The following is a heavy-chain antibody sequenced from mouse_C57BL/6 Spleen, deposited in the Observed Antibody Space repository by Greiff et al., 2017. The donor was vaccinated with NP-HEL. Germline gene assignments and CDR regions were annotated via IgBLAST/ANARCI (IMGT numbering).Heavy chain of an antibody. CDR2: INPNNGGT. J-gene: IGHJ2*01. V-gene: IGHV1-18*01. Sequence: EVKLMESGPELVKPGASVKIPCKASGYTFTDYNMDWVKQSHGKSLEWIGDINPNNGGTIYNQKFKGKATLTVDKSSSTAYMELRSLTSEDTAVYYCARNPYYYGTPYYFDYWGQGTTLTVSS. D-gene: IGHD1-1*01. CDR1: GYTFTDYN. CDR3: ARNPYYYGTPYYFDY.